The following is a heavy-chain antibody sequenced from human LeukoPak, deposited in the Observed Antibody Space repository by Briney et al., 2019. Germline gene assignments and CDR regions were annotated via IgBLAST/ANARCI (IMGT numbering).Heavy chain of an antibody. V-gene: IGHV3-23*01. CDR2: ISNNGGYT. CDR3: TRGHWGLDY. CDR1: GFTFSSSA. Sequence: PGGSLRLSCAASGFTFSSSAMSWVRQAPGKGLEWVSAISNNGGYTYYADSVQGRFTISRDNSKSTLCLQMNSLRAEDTAVYYCTRGHWGLDYWGQGTLVTVSS. J-gene: IGHJ4*02. D-gene: IGHD7-27*01.